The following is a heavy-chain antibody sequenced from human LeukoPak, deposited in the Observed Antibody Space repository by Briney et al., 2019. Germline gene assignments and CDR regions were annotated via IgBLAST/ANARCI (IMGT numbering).Heavy chain of an antibody. V-gene: IGHV3-30-3*01. D-gene: IGHD6-19*01. CDR3: ARDITVSGTGFDY. Sequence: PGRSLRLSCAGSGFTFNYFAIHWVRQAPGKGLEWVAVTSFDGTNKYYADSVRGRFTISRDNSNKTVYLQMNRLRGEDTAIYYCARDITVSGTGFDYWGQGTPVTVSS. CDR2: TSFDGTNK. CDR1: GFTFNYFA. J-gene: IGHJ4*02.